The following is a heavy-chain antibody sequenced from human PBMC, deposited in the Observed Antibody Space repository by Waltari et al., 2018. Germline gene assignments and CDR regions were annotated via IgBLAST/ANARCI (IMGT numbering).Heavy chain of an antibody. CDR2: INPNSGDT. J-gene: IGHJ5*02. V-gene: IGHV1-2*06. Sequence: QVQLTQSGAEVKKPGASVKVPCATSDDTLTSYYLHWVRQAPGQGLEWMGRINPNSGDTNYARKFQDRVTMTRDTSVNTAYMVVGRLTSDDTAMYFCARESAFSTSWYPGFDPWGQGTLVTVAS. CDR1: DDTLTSYY. CDR3: ARESAFSTSWYPGFDP. D-gene: IGHD2-2*01.